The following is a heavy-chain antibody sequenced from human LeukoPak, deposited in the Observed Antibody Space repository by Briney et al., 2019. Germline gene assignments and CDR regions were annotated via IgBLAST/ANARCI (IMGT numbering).Heavy chain of an antibody. D-gene: IGHD6-19*01. Sequence: GGSLRLSCAASGFTFSNCAMSWVRQAPGKGLEWVSTISGSGGNTYYADSVKGRFTISRDNSRNTLYLQMNSLRAEDTAVYYCAKGIQGAVAGHFDYWGQGTLVTVSS. CDR3: AKGIQGAVAGHFDY. CDR2: ISGSGGNT. V-gene: IGHV3-23*01. CDR1: GFTFSNCA. J-gene: IGHJ4*02.